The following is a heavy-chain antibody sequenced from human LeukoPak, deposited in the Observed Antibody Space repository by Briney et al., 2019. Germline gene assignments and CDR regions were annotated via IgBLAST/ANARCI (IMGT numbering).Heavy chain of an antibody. D-gene: IGHD2-15*01. J-gene: IGHJ3*02. CDR1: GFTFSGSA. V-gene: IGHV3-13*01. Sequence: GGSLRLSCAASGFTFSGSAMHWVRRPTGKGLEWVSAIATGGDTFYSASVKGRFTVSRQNAKSSMYLQMNSLRAGDTAVYYCARGGRDGFDIWGQGTRVTVSS. CDR2: IATGGDT. CDR3: ARGGRDGFDI.